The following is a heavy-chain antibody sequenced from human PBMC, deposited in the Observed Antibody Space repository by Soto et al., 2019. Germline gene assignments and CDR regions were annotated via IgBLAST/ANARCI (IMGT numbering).Heavy chain of an antibody. D-gene: IGHD6-19*01. J-gene: IGHJ4*02. CDR2: VTHSGTA. V-gene: IGHV4-30-2*01. CDR3: ARIHWAQSSLDY. CDR1: GGSIDSGAFS. Sequence: SETLSLTCAVSGGSIDSGAFSLSWIRQPPGKGLEWIGYVTHSGTAYSIPSLNGRLTLSVDSSQTQFSLKLTSAAAADSAFYYCARIHWAQSSLDYWGRGILVTVSS.